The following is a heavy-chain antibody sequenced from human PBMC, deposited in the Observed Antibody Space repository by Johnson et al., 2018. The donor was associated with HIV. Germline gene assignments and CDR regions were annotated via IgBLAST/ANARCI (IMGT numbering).Heavy chain of an antibody. CDR2: IRSKAYGGTA. V-gene: IGHV3-71*02. Sequence: VQLVESGGGLVQPGGSLRLSCAASGFTFSSYWMSWVRQAPGKGLEWVSFIRSKAYGGTAEYAASVRHRFTVSRDDSENIAYLQMNSLRADDTAVYYCARDRVVELGANSVAFEILGQGTMVTVSS. D-gene: IGHD2-15*01. J-gene: IGHJ3*02. CDR3: ARDRVVELGANSVAFEI. CDR1: GFTFSSYW.